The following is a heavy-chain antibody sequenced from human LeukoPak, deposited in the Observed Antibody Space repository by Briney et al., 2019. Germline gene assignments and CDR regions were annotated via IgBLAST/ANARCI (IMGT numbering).Heavy chain of an antibody. CDR2: ISYDGSNK. D-gene: IGHD6-19*01. V-gene: IGHV3-30*18. J-gene: IGHJ4*02. CDR1: GFTFGDYA. CDR3: AKTTQISGWLSYYFDY. Sequence: PGRSLRLSCAASGFTFGDYAMHWVRQAPGKGLEWVAVISYDGSNKYYADSVKGRFTISRDNSKNTLCLQMNSLRAEDTAMYYCAKTTQISGWLSYYFDYWGQGTLVTVST.